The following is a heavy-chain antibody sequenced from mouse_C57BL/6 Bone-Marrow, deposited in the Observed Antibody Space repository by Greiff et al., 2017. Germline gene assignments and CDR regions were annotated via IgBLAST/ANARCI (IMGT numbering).Heavy chain of an antibody. J-gene: IGHJ2*01. Sequence: VQLQQSGAELARPGASVKLSCKASGYTFTSYGISWVKQRTGQGLEWIGEIYPRSGNTYYNEKFKGKATLTADKSSSTAYMELRSLTSEDSAVYFCARCYYGSSYPYYFDYWGQGTTLTVSS. V-gene: IGHV1-81*01. CDR1: GYTFTSYG. CDR3: ARCYYGSSYPYYFDY. CDR2: IYPRSGNT. D-gene: IGHD1-1*01.